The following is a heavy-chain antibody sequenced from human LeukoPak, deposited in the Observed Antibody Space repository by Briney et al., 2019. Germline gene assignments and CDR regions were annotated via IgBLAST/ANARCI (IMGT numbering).Heavy chain of an antibody. Sequence: GGSLRPSCAASGFTFSSYEMNWVRQAPGKGLEWVSYISSSGSTIYYADSVKGRFTISRDNAKNSLYLQMNSLRAEDTAVYYCARTRASGTYNWFDPWGQGTLVTVSS. D-gene: IGHD2-2*01. CDR1: GFTFSSYE. CDR3: ARTRASGTYNWFDP. CDR2: ISSSGSTI. J-gene: IGHJ5*02. V-gene: IGHV3-48*03.